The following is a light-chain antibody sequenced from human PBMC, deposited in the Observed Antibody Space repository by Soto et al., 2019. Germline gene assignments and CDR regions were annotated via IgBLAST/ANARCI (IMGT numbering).Light chain of an antibody. CDR2: EVS. CDR1: SADIGSHDY. J-gene: IGLJ1*01. CDR3: NSYTTTSALV. Sequence: QSVPTQPASVSGSPGQSITVSFTGSSADIGSHDYVSWYQQHPGKVPKLIIYEVSKRPSGASDRFSGSKSGNAAYLSISGLQPEDEADYYCNSYTTTSALVFGTGTKVTVL. V-gene: IGLV2-14*01.